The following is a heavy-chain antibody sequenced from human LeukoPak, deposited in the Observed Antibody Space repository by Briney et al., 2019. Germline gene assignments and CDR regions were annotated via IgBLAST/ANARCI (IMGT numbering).Heavy chain of an antibody. CDR3: ARGGEAAAAAFDP. D-gene: IGHD6-13*01. J-gene: IGHJ5*02. CDR2: IIPIFGTA. V-gene: IGHV1-69*06. CDR1: GGTFSSYA. Sequence: VASVKVSCKASGGTFSSYAISWVRQAPGQGREWMGGIIPIFGTANYAQKFQGRVTITADKSTSTAYMELSSLRSEDTAVYYCARGGEAAAAAFDPWGQGTLVTVSS.